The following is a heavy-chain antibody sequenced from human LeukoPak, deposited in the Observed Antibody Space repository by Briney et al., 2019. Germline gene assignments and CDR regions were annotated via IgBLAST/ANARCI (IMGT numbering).Heavy chain of an antibody. CDR2: ISYHGSDK. D-gene: IGHD2-15*01. CDR1: GVTLSSFA. J-gene: IGHJ4*02. CDR3: AAQPCSVGRCYLDY. Sequence: GGSLRLSCAASGVTLSSFAMHWVRQAPGKGLEWVAVISYHGSDKYYADSVKGRFTISRGNSKNTLYLQMSSLGAEDTAVYYCAAQPCSVGRCYLDYWGQGTLVTVSS. V-gene: IGHV3-30*04.